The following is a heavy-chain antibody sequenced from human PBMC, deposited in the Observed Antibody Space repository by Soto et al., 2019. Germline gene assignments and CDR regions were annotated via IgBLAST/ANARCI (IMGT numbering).Heavy chain of an antibody. CDR2: IWYDGSNK. D-gene: IGHD6-13*01. J-gene: IGHJ6*02. Sequence: GGSLRLSCAASGFTFSSYGMHWVRQAPGKGLEWVAVIWYDGSNKYYADSVKGRFTISRDNSKNTLYLQMNSLRAEDTAVYYCARKPIAAAGTMDVWGQGTTVTVSS. V-gene: IGHV3-33*01. CDR3: ARKPIAAAGTMDV. CDR1: GFTFSSYG.